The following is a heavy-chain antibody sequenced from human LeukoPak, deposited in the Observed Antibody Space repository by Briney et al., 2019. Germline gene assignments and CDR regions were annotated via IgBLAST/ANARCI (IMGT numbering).Heavy chain of an antibody. CDR1: GFTFSTYW. Sequence: GGSLRLSCAASGFTFSTYWMHWVRQAPGKGLVWVSRMNSDGSSTTYADSVKGRFTISRDNAKNSLYLQMNSLRAGDSAVYYCARDIANMPGRDSYGYDYWGQGTLVTVSS. CDR3: ARDIANMPGRDSYGYDY. J-gene: IGHJ4*02. V-gene: IGHV3-74*01. D-gene: IGHD5-18*01. CDR2: MNSDGSST.